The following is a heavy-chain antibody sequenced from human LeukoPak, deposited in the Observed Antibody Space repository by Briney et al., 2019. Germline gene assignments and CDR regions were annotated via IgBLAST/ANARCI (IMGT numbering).Heavy chain of an antibody. Sequence: SETLSLTCTVSGGSISSSRYYWGWIRQPPGKGLEWIGSIYYSGSAYYNPSSRSRVTISVDTSKNQFSLKLSSVTAADTAVYYCARRIVATTSMDYWGQGTLVTVSS. V-gene: IGHV4-39*01. CDR1: GGSISSSRYY. D-gene: IGHD5-12*01. CDR3: ARRIVATTSMDY. J-gene: IGHJ4*02. CDR2: IYYSGSA.